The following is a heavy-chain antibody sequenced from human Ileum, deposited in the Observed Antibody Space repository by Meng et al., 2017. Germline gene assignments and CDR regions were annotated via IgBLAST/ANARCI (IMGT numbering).Heavy chain of an antibody. D-gene: IGHD3-22*01. V-gene: IGHV4-38-2*01. CDR3: ARTRFNGSSGYFEFGY. CDR1: GYSISTVYY. J-gene: IGHJ4*02. Sequence: SETLSLTCAVSGYSISTVYYWGWIRQPPGKGREWIGSIFHSGKTPNNPSLKSRVTVSVDTSTNQCSLQLTSVTAADTAVYYCARTRFNGSSGYFEFGYWGQGTLVTVSS. CDR2: IFHSGKT.